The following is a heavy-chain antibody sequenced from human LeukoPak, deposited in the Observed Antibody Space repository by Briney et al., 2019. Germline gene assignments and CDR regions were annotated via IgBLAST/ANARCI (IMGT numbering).Heavy chain of an antibody. Sequence: ASVKVSCKVSGYTLTELSMHWVRQAPGKGLEWMGGFDPEDGETIHAQKFQGRVTMTEDTSTDTAYMELSSLRSEDTAVYYCATSGGTWYSSGWYLGFDYWGQGTLVTVSS. CDR1: GYTLTELS. CDR2: FDPEDGET. V-gene: IGHV1-24*01. CDR3: ATSGGTWYSSGWYLGFDY. J-gene: IGHJ4*02. D-gene: IGHD6-19*01.